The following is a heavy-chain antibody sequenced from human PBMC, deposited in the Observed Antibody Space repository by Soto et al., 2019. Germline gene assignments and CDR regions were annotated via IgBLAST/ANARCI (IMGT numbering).Heavy chain of an antibody. J-gene: IGHJ6*02. CDR3: AKDGGGYNYGYVMLDKYYYGMDV. V-gene: IGHV3-30-3*01. CDR2: ISYDGANK. Sequence: QVQLVESGGGVVQPGRSLRLSCAASGFTFSTYAIHWVRQAPGKGLEWVAVISYDGANKYYADSVRGRFTISRDNSKNTLFLQMSSMRAEDTAVYYCAKDGGGYNYGYVMLDKYYYGMDVWGQGTTATVSS. CDR1: GFTFSTYA. D-gene: IGHD5-18*01.